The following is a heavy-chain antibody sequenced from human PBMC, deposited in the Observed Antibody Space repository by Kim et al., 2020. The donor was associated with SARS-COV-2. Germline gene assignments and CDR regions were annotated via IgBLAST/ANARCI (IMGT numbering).Heavy chain of an antibody. D-gene: IGHD3-10*01. Sequence: GESPKISCKGSGYSFISYWISWVRQMPGKGLEWMGRIDPSDSYTKYSPSFQGHVTISADKSISTAYVQWSSLKASDTAMYYCARDYYGSGSPNWFDPWGQGTLVTVAS. CDR3: ARDYYGSGSPNWFDP. J-gene: IGHJ5*02. V-gene: IGHV5-10-1*01. CDR2: IDPSDSYT. CDR1: GYSFISYW.